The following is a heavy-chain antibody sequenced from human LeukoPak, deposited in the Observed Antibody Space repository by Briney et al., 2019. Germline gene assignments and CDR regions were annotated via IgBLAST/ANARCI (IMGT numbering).Heavy chain of an antibody. CDR3: ARGAPHYDILTGYYFDKGGSDY. CDR1: GYTFTGYY. J-gene: IGHJ4*02. CDR2: INPNSGGT. D-gene: IGHD3-9*01. V-gene: IGHV1-2*02. Sequence: ASVKVSCKASGYTFTGYYMHWVRQAPGQGLEWMGWINPNSGGTNYAQKFQGRVTMTRDTSIRTAYMELSRLRSDDTAVYYCARGAPHYDILTGYYFDKGGSDYWGQGTLVTVSS.